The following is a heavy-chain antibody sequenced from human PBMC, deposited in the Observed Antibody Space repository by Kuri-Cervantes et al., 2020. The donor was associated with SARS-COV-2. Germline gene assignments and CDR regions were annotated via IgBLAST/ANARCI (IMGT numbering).Heavy chain of an antibody. V-gene: IGHV4-39*01. CDR3: AIINWNRFDY. D-gene: IGHD1-1*01. CDR1: GGSISSGGYY. J-gene: IGHJ4*02. Sequence: ESLKISCTVSGGSISSGGYYWGWIRQPPGKGLEWIGSIYYSGSTYYNPSLKSRVTISVDTSKNQFSLKLSSVTAADTTVYYCAIINWNRFDYWGQGTLVTVSS. CDR2: IYYSGST.